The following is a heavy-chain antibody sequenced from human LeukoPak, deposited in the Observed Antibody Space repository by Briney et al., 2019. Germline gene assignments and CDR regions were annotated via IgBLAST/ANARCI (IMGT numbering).Heavy chain of an antibody. CDR1: GFTFSSYA. CDR2: ISGSGGST. CDR3: AKDSCCSGGSCYSEHYFDY. J-gene: IGHJ4*02. V-gene: IGHV3-23*01. Sequence: PGGSLRLSCAASGFTFSSYAMSWVRQAPGKGLEWVSAISGSGGSTYYADSVKGRFTISRDNSKNTLYLQMNSLRAEDTAVYYCAKDSCCSGGSCYSEHYFDYWGQGTLVTVSS. D-gene: IGHD2-15*01.